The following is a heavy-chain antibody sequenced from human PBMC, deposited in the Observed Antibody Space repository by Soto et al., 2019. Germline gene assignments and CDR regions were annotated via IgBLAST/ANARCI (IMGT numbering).Heavy chain of an antibody. J-gene: IGHJ5*02. CDR3: ARMVIAVGGNWFDP. CDR1: GYTFTSYD. Sequence: ASVKVSCKASGYTFTSYDINWVRRATGQGLEWMGWMNPNSGNTGYAQKFQGRVTMTRNTSISTAYMELSSLRSEDTAVYYCARMVIAVGGNWFDPWGQGTLVTVSS. V-gene: IGHV1-8*01. CDR2: MNPNSGNT. D-gene: IGHD6-19*01.